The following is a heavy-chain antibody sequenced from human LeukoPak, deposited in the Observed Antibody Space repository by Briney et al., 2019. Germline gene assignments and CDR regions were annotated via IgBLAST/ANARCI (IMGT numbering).Heavy chain of an antibody. CDR3: ARERSYGDYAY. CDR2: INAGNGNT. V-gene: IGHV1-3*01. J-gene: IGHJ4*02. D-gene: IGHD4-17*01. Sequence: ASVKVPCKASVYTFTSYAMHWVRQAPGQRLEWMGWINAGNGNTKYSQKFQGRVTITRDTSASTAYMELSSLRSEDTAVYYCARERSYGDYAYWGQGTLVTVSS. CDR1: VYTFTSYA.